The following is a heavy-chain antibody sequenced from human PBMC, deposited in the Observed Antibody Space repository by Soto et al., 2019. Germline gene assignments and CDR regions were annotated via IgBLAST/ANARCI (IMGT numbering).Heavy chain of an antibody. CDR3: AKGKISTTTYTSFDS. Sequence: PAGSMSLSCSASGFTFSSHGMHWVRQAPGKGLEWLAVIWYDGSNKYYADSVKGRFTISRDNFKSSLYLQMSSLRAEDTAVYYCAKGKISTTTYTSFDSWGQGTLFTVSS. D-gene: IGHD1-26*01. CDR2: IWYDGSNK. V-gene: IGHV3-33*06. CDR1: GFTFSSHG. J-gene: IGHJ5*01.